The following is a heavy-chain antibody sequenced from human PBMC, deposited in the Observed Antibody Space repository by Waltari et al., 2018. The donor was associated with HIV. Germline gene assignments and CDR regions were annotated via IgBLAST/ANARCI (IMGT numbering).Heavy chain of an antibody. V-gene: IGHV4-39*07. Sequence: QLQLQESGPGLVKPSETLSLTCTVSGGSISSSRYYWGWIRQPPGKGLEWIGSIYYSGSTYYNPSLKSRVTISVDTSKNQFSLKLSSVTAADTAVYYCARDTRGDYYDSSGYYYFDYWGQGTLVTVSS. D-gene: IGHD3-22*01. CDR1: GGSISSSRYY. CDR2: IYYSGST. J-gene: IGHJ4*02. CDR3: ARDTRGDYYDSSGYYYFDY.